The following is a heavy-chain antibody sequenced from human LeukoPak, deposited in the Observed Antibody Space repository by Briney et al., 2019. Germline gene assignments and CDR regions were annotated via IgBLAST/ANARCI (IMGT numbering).Heavy chain of an antibody. D-gene: IGHD2-21*01. CDR3: ARENVVLYYFDY. CDR1: GGSISSSSYY. V-gene: IGHV4-39*07. CDR2: IYYSGST. Sequence: SETLSLTCTVSGGSISSSSYYWGWIRQPPGKGLEWIGSIYYSGSTNYNPSLKSRVTISVDTSKNQFSLKLSSVTAADTAVYYCARENVVLYYFDYWGQGTLVTVSS. J-gene: IGHJ4*02.